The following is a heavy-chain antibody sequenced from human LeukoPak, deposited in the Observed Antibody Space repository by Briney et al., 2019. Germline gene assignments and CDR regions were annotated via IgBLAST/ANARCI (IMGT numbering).Heavy chain of an antibody. Sequence: SETLSLTCTVSGGSISSSSSYWGWIRQPPGKGLEWIGYIYYSGSTYYNPSLKSRVTISVDTSKNQFSLKLSSVTAADTAVYYCARDRYTVVSWYFDLWGRGTLVTVSS. V-gene: IGHV4-31*03. CDR3: ARDRYTVVSWYFDL. CDR2: IYYSGST. J-gene: IGHJ2*01. CDR1: GGSISSSSSY. D-gene: IGHD4-23*01.